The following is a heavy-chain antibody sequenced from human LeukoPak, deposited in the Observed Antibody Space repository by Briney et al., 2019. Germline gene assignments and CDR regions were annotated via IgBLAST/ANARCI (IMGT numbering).Heavy chain of an antibody. D-gene: IGHD6-19*01. J-gene: IGHJ3*02. V-gene: IGHV1-18*01. CDR1: GYTFTSYG. CDR3: ARAQRTAVAGWDAFDI. CDR2: ISAYNGNT. Sequence: GASVKVSCKASGYTFTSYGISWVRQAPGQGPEWTGWISAYNGNTNYAQKLQGRVTMTTDTSTSTAYMELRSLRSDDTAVYYCARAQRTAVAGWDAFDIWGQGTMVTVSS.